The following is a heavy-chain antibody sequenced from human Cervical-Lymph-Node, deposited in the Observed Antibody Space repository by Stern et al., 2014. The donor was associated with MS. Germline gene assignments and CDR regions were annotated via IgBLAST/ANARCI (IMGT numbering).Heavy chain of an antibody. J-gene: IGHJ4*02. D-gene: IGHD6-19*01. CDR1: GYSFTSYW. Sequence: EVHLVESGAEVKKPGESLKISCKGSGYSFTSYWIGWVRQMPGKGLEWMGIIYPGDSDTRYSPSFQGQVTISADKSISTAYLQWSSLKASDTAMYYCARHLFPSDSSGWYGYWGQGTLVTVSS. V-gene: IGHV5-51*01. CDR3: ARHLFPSDSSGWYGY. CDR2: IYPGDSDT.